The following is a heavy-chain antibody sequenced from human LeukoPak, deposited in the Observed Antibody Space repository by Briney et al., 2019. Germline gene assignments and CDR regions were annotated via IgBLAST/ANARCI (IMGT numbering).Heavy chain of an antibody. CDR3: ARDGYNLGSLDY. CDR1: GGTFSSYA. Sequence: ASVKVSCEASGGTFSSYAISWVRQAPGQGLEWMGRIIPILGIANYAQKFQGRVTITADKSTSTAYMELSSLRSEDTAVYYCARDGYNLGSLDYWGQGTLVTVSS. CDR2: IIPILGIA. J-gene: IGHJ4*02. D-gene: IGHD5-24*01. V-gene: IGHV1-69*04.